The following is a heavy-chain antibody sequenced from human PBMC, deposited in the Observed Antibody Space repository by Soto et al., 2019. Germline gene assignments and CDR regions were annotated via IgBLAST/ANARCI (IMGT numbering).Heavy chain of an antibody. D-gene: IGHD2-21*02. CDR1: GDSISSTFW. CDR3: ARTYCGGDCNAEYFQH. V-gene: IGHV4-4*02. CDR2: VYHTGST. Sequence: SETLSLTCRVSGDSISSTFWWTWVRQHPRKGLEWIGEVYHTGSTNYNPSLKSRVTISVDTSKNQFSLKLSSVTAADTAVYYCARTYCGGDCNAEYFQHWGQGTLVTVSS. J-gene: IGHJ1*01.